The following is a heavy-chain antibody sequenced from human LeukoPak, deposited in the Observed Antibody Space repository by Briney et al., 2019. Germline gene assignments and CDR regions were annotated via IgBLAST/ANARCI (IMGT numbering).Heavy chain of an antibody. J-gene: IGHJ4*02. V-gene: IGHV4-61*01. CDR3: ARGFYDVLTGYPYYFDC. CDR1: GGSVSSRSYS. D-gene: IGHD3-9*01. CDR2: IYYSGST. Sequence: SETLSLTCTVSGGSVSSRSYSWSWIRQPPGKGLEWIGYIYYSGSTNYSPSLKSRVTISVDTPKNQFSLKLSSVTAADTAVFYCARGFYDVLTGYPYYFDCWGQGILVTVSS.